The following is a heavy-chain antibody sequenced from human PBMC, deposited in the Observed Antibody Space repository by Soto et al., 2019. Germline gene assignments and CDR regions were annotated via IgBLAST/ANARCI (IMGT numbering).Heavy chain of an antibody. V-gene: IGHV3-21*01. CDR3: ARGRAAPDAFDI. CDR1: GFTFSSYS. Sequence: EVQLVESGGGLVKPGGSLRLSCAASGFTFSSYSMNWVRQATGKGLEWVSSISSSSSYIYYADSVKGRFTITRDNAKNSLYLQMNSRRAEDTAVYYCARGRAAPDAFDIWGQGTMVTVSS. J-gene: IGHJ3*02. CDR2: ISSSSSYI.